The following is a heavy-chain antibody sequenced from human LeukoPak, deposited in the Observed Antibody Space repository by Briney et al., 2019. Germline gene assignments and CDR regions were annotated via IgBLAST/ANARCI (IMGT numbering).Heavy chain of an antibody. CDR2: ISGSGGST. V-gene: IGHV3-23*01. Sequence: GGSLRLSCAASGFTFSSYAMSWVRQAPGKRLEWVSAISGSGGSTYYADSVKGRFTISRDNSKNTLYLQMNSLRAEDTAVYYCAKDPSVAGTSDYWGQGTLVTVSS. CDR3: AKDPSVAGTSDY. J-gene: IGHJ4*02. CDR1: GFTFSSYA. D-gene: IGHD6-19*01.